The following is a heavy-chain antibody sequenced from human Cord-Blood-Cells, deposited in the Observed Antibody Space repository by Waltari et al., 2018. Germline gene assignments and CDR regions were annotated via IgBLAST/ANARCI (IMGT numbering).Heavy chain of an antibody. CDR3: ARVRESCWVRDAFEI. Sequence: EVQLLESGGGLIQPGGSLRLSCAALGFTSVLIYTSVSRRPPGKGLEWVSIIDSGDSTYYADSVKGRFTSSRDNAKNTLYLQMNSLRAEDTAVYYCARVRESCWVRDAFEIWGQGTMVTVSS. CDR2: IDSGDST. J-gene: IGHJ3*02. V-gene: IGHV3-53*01. CDR1: GFTSVLIY. D-gene: IGHD2-15*01.